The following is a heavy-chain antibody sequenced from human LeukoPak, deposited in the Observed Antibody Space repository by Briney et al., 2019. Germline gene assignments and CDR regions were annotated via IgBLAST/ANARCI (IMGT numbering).Heavy chain of an antibody. Sequence: GGSLRLSCAVSGFIFDDYAMPGVRQAPGKGRKWVSGISWNSGSIVYADSVKGRFTISRDNAKNSLHLQMNSLRADDTALYYCAKVQRRRQLRGPFDYWGQGTLVTVSS. V-gene: IGHV3-9*01. CDR3: AKVQRRRQLRGPFDY. D-gene: IGHD5-24*01. CDR2: ISWNSGSI. CDR1: GFIFDDYA. J-gene: IGHJ4*02.